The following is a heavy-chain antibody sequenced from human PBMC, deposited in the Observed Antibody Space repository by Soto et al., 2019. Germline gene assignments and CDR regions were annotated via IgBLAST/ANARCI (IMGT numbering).Heavy chain of an antibody. J-gene: IGHJ6*02. CDR3: TRSYDFWSGYNSHYYYYGMDV. V-gene: IGHV1-2*04. CDR2: INPNSGGT. Sequence: ASVKVSCKASGYTFTGYYMHWVRQAPGQGLEWMGWINPNSGGTNYAQKFQGWVTMTRDTSISIAYLQMNSLKTEDTAVYYCTRSYDFWSGYNSHYYYYGMDVWGQGTTVTVSS. CDR1: GYTFTGYY. D-gene: IGHD3-3*01.